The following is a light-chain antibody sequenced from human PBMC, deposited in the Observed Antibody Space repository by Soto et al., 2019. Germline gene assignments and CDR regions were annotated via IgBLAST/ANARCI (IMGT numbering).Light chain of an antibody. CDR3: MQGTHWPPAYVT. Sequence: DVVMTQSPLSLPVTLGQPASISCRSSQSLVYSDGNTYLNWFQQRPGQSPRRLIYKVSNRDSGVPDRFSGSGSGTDFTLKISRVEAADVGVYYCMQGTHWPPAYVTFGPGTKVDIK. CDR2: KVS. J-gene: IGKJ3*01. V-gene: IGKV2-30*01. CDR1: QSLVYSDGNTY.